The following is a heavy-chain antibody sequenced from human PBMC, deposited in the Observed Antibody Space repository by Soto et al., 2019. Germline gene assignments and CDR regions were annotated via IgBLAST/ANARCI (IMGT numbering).Heavy chain of an antibody. D-gene: IGHD1-1*01. CDR1: GFTFSSYA. J-gene: IGHJ3*02. CDR3: AKDSEWKDAFDI. V-gene: IGHV3-23*01. Sequence: PGGSLRLSCAASGFTFSSYALSWVRQAPGKGLEWVSAISGSGGSTYYADSVKGRFTISRDNSKNMLYLQMNSLRAEDTAVYYCAKDSEWKDAFDIWGQGTMVTVSS. CDR2: ISGSGGST.